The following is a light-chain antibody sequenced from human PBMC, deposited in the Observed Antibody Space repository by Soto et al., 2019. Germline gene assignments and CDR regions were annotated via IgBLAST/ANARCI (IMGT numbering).Light chain of an antibody. Sequence: QSALTQPASVSGSPGQSITISCTGTSSDVGNNNLVSWYQQHPGKAPKLMIYDGNKRPSGVSNRFSGSKSGNTASLTVSGLQTEDEADYYCCSSAISRTWVFGGGTKLTVL. CDR1: SSDVGNNNL. V-gene: IGLV2-23*01. CDR2: DGN. J-gene: IGLJ3*02. CDR3: CSSAISRTWV.